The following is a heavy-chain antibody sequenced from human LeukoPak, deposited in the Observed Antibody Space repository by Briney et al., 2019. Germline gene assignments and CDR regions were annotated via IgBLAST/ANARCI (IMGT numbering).Heavy chain of an antibody. D-gene: IGHD6-13*01. CDR1: GGSISIYY. J-gene: IGHJ4*02. CDR3: ARAEGQQLLSFDY. Sequence: PSETLSLTCTVSGGSISIYYWSWIRQPPGKGLEWIGYIYQSGSTDYNPSLKSRVTISVDTSKNQFSLKLSSVTAADTAVYYCARAEGQQLLSFDYWGQGTLVTVSS. CDR2: IYQSGST. V-gene: IGHV4-59*01.